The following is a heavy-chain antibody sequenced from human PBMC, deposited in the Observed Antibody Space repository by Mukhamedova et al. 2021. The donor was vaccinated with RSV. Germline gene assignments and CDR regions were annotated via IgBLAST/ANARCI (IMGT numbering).Heavy chain of an antibody. J-gene: IGHJ6*03. V-gene: IGHV3-30*18. CDR1: G. CDR2: ISFDGNKK. D-gene: IGHD3-10*01. Sequence: GIHWVRQAPGKGPEWVALISFDGNKKYYAESVEGRFSISRDNSKNTVSLQMNSLRPDDTAVYYCAKDHVITSYYYYFMDGWG. CDR3: AKDHVITSYYYYFMDG.